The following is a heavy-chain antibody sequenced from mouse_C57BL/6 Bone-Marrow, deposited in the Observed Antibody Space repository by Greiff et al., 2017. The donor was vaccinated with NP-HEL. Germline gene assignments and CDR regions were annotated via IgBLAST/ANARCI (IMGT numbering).Heavy chain of an antibody. CDR3: TETAQATPYAMDY. CDR1: GFTFSNYW. Sequence: EVKLVESGGGLVQPGGSMKLSCVASGFTFSNYWMNWVRQSPEKGLEWVAQIRLKSDNYATLYAESVKGRFTISRDDSKSSVYLQMNNLRAEDTGMYYCTETAQATPYAMDYWGQGTSVTVSS. CDR2: IRLKSDNYAT. J-gene: IGHJ4*01. V-gene: IGHV6-3*01. D-gene: IGHD3-2*02.